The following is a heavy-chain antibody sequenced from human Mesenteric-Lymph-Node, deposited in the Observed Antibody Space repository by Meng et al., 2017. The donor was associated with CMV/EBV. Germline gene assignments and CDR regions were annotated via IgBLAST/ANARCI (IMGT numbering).Heavy chain of an antibody. CDR2: SNAGNGNT. CDR3: ARKVHCSSTSCYNGMDV. CDR1: GYTFTSYA. V-gene: IGHV1-3*02. J-gene: IGHJ6*02. Sequence: ASVKVSCKASGYTFTSYAMHWVRQAPGQRLEWMGWSNAGNGNTKYSQEFQGRVTMTRNTSISTAYMELSSLRSEDTAVYYCARKVHCSSTSCYNGMDVWGQGTTVTVSS. D-gene: IGHD2-2*02.